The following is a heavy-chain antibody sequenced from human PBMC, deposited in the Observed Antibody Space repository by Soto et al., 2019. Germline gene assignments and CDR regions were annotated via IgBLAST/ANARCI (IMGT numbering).Heavy chain of an antibody. Sequence: QVQLVQSGGEVKKPGASVKVSCKASGYTFTDYSISWVRQAPGQGLEWMGWISAYSGHTNYVHHLRGRVSMTTHTPPIPAYMELRSLTSDDTGVYYCARDVEWELVELGLSFSGMDVWGRGTSITVSS. CDR3: ARDVEWELVELGLSFSGMDV. CDR1: GYTFTDYS. D-gene: IGHD7-27*01. J-gene: IGHJ6*02. V-gene: IGHV1-18*01. CDR2: ISAYSGHT.